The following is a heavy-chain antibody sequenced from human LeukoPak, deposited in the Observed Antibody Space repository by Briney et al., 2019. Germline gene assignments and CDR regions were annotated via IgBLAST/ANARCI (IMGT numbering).Heavy chain of an antibody. CDR1: GYTFTSYG. CDR2: ISAYNGNT. CDR3: ARDLIGRHGDTAMDKRY. Sequence: GASVKVSCKASGYTFTSYGISWVRQAPGQGLEWMGWISAYNGNTSYAQKLQGRVTMTTDTSTSQAYMELRSLRSDDTDASYCARDLIGRHGDTAMDKRYWGQGTLVTVSS. D-gene: IGHD5-18*01. J-gene: IGHJ4*02. V-gene: IGHV1-18*01.